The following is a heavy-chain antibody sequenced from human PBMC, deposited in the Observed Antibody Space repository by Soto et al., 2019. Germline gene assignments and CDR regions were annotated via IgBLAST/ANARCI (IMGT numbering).Heavy chain of an antibody. J-gene: IGHJ5*02. D-gene: IGHD3-10*01. CDR2: ISNKAYGGTT. V-gene: IGHV3-49*04. Sequence: GGSLRLSCTTSGFTFGDYAMSWVRQAPGKGLEWVGLISNKAYGGTTEYAASVKGRFTISRDDSKSIASLQLNSLKSEDTAVYYCTRSPVTMVRGLIWWFDPWGQGTLVTVSS. CDR1: GFTFGDYA. CDR3: TRSPVTMVRGLIWWFDP.